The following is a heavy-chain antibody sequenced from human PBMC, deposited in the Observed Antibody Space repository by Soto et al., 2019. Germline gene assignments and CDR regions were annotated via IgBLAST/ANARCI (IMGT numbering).Heavy chain of an antibody. CDR1: GFTFSNHA. CDR2: ISDSGGLT. CDR3: AKRQGIGAAAKNFDF. Sequence: EVQLLESGGGLVQPGGSLRLSCAASGFTFSNHAMSWVRQAPGKGLEWVSGISDSGGLTYYADSVKGRFSMSRDNSKNTLYLQMKNLRAKDTAVYFCAKRQGIGAAAKNFDFWGQGTLVTVSS. D-gene: IGHD6-13*01. V-gene: IGHV3-23*01. J-gene: IGHJ4*02.